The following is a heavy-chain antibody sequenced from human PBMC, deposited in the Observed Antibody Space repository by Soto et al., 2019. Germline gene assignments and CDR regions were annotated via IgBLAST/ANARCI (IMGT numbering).Heavy chain of an antibody. D-gene: IGHD3-3*01. CDR3: ASRITVFGLLIPPFDP. CDR2: INHTGGT. Sequence: SETLSLTCAVYGGSVNGYYWNWIRQPPGKGLGWIGEINHTGGTHYNPSLKSRVTMSVDTSKNQFSLRLGSVTAAETAIYYCASRITVFGLLIPPFDPWGQGTQVTVSS. V-gene: IGHV4-34*01. J-gene: IGHJ5*02. CDR1: GGSVNGYY.